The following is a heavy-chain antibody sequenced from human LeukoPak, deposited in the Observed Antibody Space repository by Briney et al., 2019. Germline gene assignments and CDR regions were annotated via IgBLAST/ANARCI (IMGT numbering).Heavy chain of an antibody. CDR3: ARANGGNMWRGHYFDC. V-gene: IGHV3-66*01. D-gene: IGHD4-23*01. CDR2: IYNGDMT. J-gene: IGHJ4*02. Sequence: GGSLRLSCAASGLTVSSNYMSWVRQAPGKGLEWLSVIYNGDMTYYADSAKGRFTISRDNSKNTLYLQMNNLRAEDTAVYYCARANGGNMWRGHYFDCWGQGTLVTVSS. CDR1: GLTVSSNY.